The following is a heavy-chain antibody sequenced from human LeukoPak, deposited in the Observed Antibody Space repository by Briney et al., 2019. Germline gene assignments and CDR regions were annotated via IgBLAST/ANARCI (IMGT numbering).Heavy chain of an antibody. V-gene: IGHV3-11*05. CDR1: GFTFGDYY. J-gene: IGHJ4*02. CDR3: ARDQQGGYNLILYDY. Sequence: PGGSLRLSCAASGFTFGDYYMSWIRQAPGKGLEWVSYISSSSNFRNYADSVKGRFTISRDNAKNSLYLQMNSLRAEDTAVYYCARDQQGGYNLILYDYSGQGTLVTVSS. CDR2: ISSSSNFR. D-gene: IGHD5-24*01.